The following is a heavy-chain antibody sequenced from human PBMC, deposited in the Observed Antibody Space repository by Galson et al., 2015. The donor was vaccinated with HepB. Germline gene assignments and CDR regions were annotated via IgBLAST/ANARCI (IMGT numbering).Heavy chain of an antibody. CDR3: ARAVGSSGYYPPPYFDY. Sequence: SVKVSCKASGYTFTSYGISWVRQAPGQGLEWMGWISAYNGNTNYAQKLQGRVTMTTDTSTSTAYMELRSLRSDDTAVYYCARAVGSSGYYPPPYFDYWGQGTLVTVSS. CDR2: ISAYNGNT. CDR1: GYTFTSYG. V-gene: IGHV1-18*01. D-gene: IGHD3-22*01. J-gene: IGHJ4*02.